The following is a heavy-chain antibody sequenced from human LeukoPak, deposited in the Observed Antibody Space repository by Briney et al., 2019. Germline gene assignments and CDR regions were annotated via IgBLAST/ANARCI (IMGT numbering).Heavy chain of an antibody. J-gene: IGHJ5*02. CDR2: IKQDGSEK. V-gene: IGHV3-7*01. Sequence: PGGSLRLSCAASGFTFSSYWMSWVRQAPGKGLEWVANIKQDGSEKNYVESVKGRFTISRDNAKNSLYLQTNSLRAEDTAVYYCARDRGFGERDSRFDPWGQGTLVTVSS. CDR1: GFTFSSYW. CDR3: ARDRGFGERDSRFDP. D-gene: IGHD3-10*01.